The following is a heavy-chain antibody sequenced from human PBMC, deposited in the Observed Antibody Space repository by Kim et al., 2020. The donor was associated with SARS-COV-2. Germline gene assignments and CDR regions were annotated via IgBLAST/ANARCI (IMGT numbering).Heavy chain of an antibody. Sequence: SETRSLTCAVYGGSFRGYYWSWIRQPPGKGLELIGEINHSVSTNSNPSLKSRVTISVDTSKNQFSLKLSSVTAADTAVYYCARGRYSSSWYGMRDWFDPWGQGTMVTVSA. V-gene: IGHV4-34*01. CDR2: INHSVST. J-gene: IGHJ5*02. D-gene: IGHD6-13*01. CDR3: ARGRYSSSWYGMRDWFDP. CDR1: GGSFRGYY.